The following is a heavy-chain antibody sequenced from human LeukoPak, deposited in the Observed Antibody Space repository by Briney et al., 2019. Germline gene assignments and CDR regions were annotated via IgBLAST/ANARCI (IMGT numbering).Heavy chain of an antibody. D-gene: IGHD3-22*01. CDR2: IYPGDSDT. J-gene: IGHJ4*02. V-gene: IGHV5-51*01. CDR1: GYSFTSYW. Sequence: GESLKISCKGSGYSFTSYWIGWVRQMPGKGLEWMGIIYPGDSDTRYSPSFQGRVTISADKSISTAYLQWSSLKASDTAMYYCARQDYYDSSGYYFAFDYWGQGTLVTVSS. CDR3: ARQDYYDSSGYYFAFDY.